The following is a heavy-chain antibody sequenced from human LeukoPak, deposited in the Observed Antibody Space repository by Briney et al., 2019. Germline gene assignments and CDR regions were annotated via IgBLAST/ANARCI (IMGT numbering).Heavy chain of an antibody. Sequence: GGSLRLSCAASGFTFSSYAMHWVRQAPGKGLEWVAVISYDGSNKYYADSVKGRFTISRDNSKNTLYLQMNSLRAEDTAVYYCAREEYYYDSSLYWGQGTLVTVSS. J-gene: IGHJ4*02. V-gene: IGHV3-30-3*01. CDR1: GFTFSSYA. D-gene: IGHD3-22*01. CDR2: ISYDGSNK. CDR3: AREEYYYDSSLY.